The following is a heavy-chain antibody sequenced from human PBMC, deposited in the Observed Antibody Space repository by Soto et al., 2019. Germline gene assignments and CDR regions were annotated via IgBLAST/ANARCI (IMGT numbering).Heavy chain of an antibody. CDR1: EFSLSTSGVA. D-gene: IGHD3-10*01. CDR2: IYWDDDK. V-gene: IGHV2-5*02. CDR3: ARGVPFDY. J-gene: IGHJ4*02. Sequence: QITLKESGPTLLKPTETLTLTCTFSEFSLSTSGVAVGGIRQPPGKALEWLALIYWDDDKRYSPSLKSRLTIPKDTSKNQVVLTMTNMDPADTATYYCARGVPFDYWGQGTLVTVSS.